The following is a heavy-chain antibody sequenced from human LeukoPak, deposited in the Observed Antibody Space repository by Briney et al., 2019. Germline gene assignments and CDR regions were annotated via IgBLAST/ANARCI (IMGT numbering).Heavy chain of an antibody. V-gene: IGHV3-48*03. CDR2: ISSSGDTI. CDR1: GFTFSSYG. J-gene: IGHJ6*02. CDR3: ASPPSITNPYYGMDV. D-gene: IGHD2/OR15-2a*01. Sequence: PGGSLRLSCAASGFTFSSYGMNWVRQAPGKGLEWVLYISSSGDTIHYADSVKGRFTMSRDNAKNSLYLQMNSLRAEDTAVYYCASPPSITNPYYGMDVWGQGTTVTVSS.